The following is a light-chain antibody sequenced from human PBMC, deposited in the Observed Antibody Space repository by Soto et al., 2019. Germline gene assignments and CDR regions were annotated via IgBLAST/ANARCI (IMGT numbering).Light chain of an antibody. V-gene: IGKV3-11*01. J-gene: IGKJ4*01. CDR1: QSVSSY. CDR3: QQRSNWPPLT. CDR2: DAS. Sequence: EIALTQSPATLSLSPGARATLSGRASQSVSSYLAWYQQKPGQAPRLLIYDASNRATGIPARFSGSGSGTDFTLTISSLEPEDFAVYYCQQRSNWPPLTFGGGTKVDI.